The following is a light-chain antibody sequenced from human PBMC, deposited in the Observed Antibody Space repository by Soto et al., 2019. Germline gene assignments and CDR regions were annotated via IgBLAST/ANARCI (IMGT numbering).Light chain of an antibody. J-gene: IGKJ2*01. V-gene: IGKV3-20*01. CDR3: QQYGGSPYT. Sequence: EIVLTQSPGTLSLSPGERATLSCRASQSVRSNNLAWYQQKPGQAPRLLIYGASSRATGIPDRFSGTGSGTDFTLTISRLEPEDFAVYYCQQYGGSPYTFGQGTKLEI. CDR1: QSVRSNN. CDR2: GAS.